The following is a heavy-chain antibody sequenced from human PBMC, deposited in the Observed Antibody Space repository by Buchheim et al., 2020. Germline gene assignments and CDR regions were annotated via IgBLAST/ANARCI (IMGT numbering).Heavy chain of an antibody. CDR3: ASGWNAIDY. V-gene: IGHV4-39*01. Sequence: QLQLQESGPGLVKPSETLSLTCNVSGGSTSSSSFYWGWMRQPPGKGLEWIGSLYNSGSTYYNSSLKSRVTISVQTSKNQFSLRLTSVTAADTAVYYCASGWNAIDYWGQGTL. D-gene: IGHD1-1*01. CDR2: LYNSGST. J-gene: IGHJ4*02. CDR1: GGSTSSSSFY.